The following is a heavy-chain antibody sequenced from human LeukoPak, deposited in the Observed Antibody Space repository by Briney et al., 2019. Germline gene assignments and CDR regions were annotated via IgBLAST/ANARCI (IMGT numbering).Heavy chain of an antibody. Sequence: GGSLRLSCAASGFTFSSYAMHWVRQAPGKGLEGVAVISYDGSNKYYADSVKGRFTISRDNSKNTLYLQMNSLKAEDTAVYYCARDDEWFDYWGQGTLVTVSS. V-gene: IGHV3-30*04. J-gene: IGHJ4*02. CDR2: ISYDGSNK. CDR1: GFTFSSYA. D-gene: IGHD3-3*01. CDR3: ARDDEWFDY.